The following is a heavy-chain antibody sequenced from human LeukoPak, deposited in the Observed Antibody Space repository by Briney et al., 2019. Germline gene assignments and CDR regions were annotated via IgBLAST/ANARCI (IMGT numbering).Heavy chain of an antibody. D-gene: IGHD3-10*01. CDR2: IYYSGST. CDR3: ARLQAGQPEYYFDY. Sequence: PSETLSLTCTVSGGSISSSSYYWGWIRQPPGKGLEWIGSIYYSGSTYYNPSLKSRVTISVDTSKNQFSLKLSSVTAADTAVYYCARLQAGQPEYYFDYWGQGTLVTVSS. V-gene: IGHV4-39*07. J-gene: IGHJ4*02. CDR1: GGSISSSSYY.